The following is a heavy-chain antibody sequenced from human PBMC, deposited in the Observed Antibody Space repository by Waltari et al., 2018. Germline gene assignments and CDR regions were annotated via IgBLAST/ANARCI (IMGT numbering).Heavy chain of an antibody. CDR1: GYSISSGYY. CDR3: ARGLYSGSYRKPFDI. Sequence: QVQLQESGPGLVKPSETLSLTCAVSGYSISSGYYWGWIRKPPGKGLEWIGSIYHSGSTYYNPSLKSRVTISVDTSKNQFSLKLSSVTAADTAVYYCARGLYSGSYRKPFDIWGQGTMVTVSS. V-gene: IGHV4-38-2*01. CDR2: IYHSGST. J-gene: IGHJ3*02. D-gene: IGHD1-26*01.